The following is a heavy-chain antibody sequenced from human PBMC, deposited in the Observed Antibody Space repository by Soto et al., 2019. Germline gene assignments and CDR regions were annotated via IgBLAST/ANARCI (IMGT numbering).Heavy chain of an antibody. CDR1: GFTFDDYA. CDR2: ISWNSGSI. CDR3: AKGSIAAAYDY. D-gene: IGHD6-13*01. J-gene: IGHJ4*02. Sequence: GGSLRLSXAASGFTFDDYAMHWVRQAPGKGLEWVSGISWNSGSIGYADSVKGRFTISRDNAKNSLYLQMNSLRAEDTALYYCAKGSIAAAYDYWGQGTLVTVSS. V-gene: IGHV3-9*01.